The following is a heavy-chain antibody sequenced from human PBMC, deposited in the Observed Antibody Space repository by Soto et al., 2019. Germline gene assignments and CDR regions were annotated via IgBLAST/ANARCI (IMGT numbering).Heavy chain of an antibody. V-gene: IGHV4-38-2*01. CDR3: ARAEGFLGDYYYGMDV. CDR2: IYHSGST. J-gene: IGHJ6*02. CDR1: GYSISSGYY. D-gene: IGHD3-10*01. Sequence: SETLSLTCAVSGYSISSGYYWGWIRQPPGKGLEWIGSIYHSGSTYYNPSLKSRVTISVDTSKNQFSLKLSSVTAADTAVYYCARAEGFLGDYYYGMDVWGQGPTVTVSS.